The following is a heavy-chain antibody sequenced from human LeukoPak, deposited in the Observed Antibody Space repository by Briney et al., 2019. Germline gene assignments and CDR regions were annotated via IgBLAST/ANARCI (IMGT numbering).Heavy chain of an antibody. CDR3: ARDYYYDSSGYLSALDC. V-gene: IGHV3-30*04. Sequence: GGSLRLSCAASGFTFSSYAMHWVRQAPGKGLEWVAVISYDGSNKYYADSVKGRFTISRDNSKNTLYLQMNSLRAEDTAVYYCARDYYYDSSGYLSALDCWGQGTLVTVSS. CDR1: GFTFSSYA. J-gene: IGHJ4*02. D-gene: IGHD3-22*01. CDR2: ISYDGSNK.